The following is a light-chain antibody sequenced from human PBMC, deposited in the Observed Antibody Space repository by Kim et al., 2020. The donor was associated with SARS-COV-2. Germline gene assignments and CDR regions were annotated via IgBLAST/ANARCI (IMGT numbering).Light chain of an antibody. V-gene: IGKV3-15*01. Sequence: VSPGERATLSCRASQSVSNTLAWYQQRPGQAPRLLIYGASSRATGIPARFSGGGSGAEFTLTISSLQSEDFAVYYCQQYVNWPQTFGQGTKLEIK. CDR3: QQYVNWPQT. J-gene: IGKJ1*01. CDR2: GAS. CDR1: QSVSNT.